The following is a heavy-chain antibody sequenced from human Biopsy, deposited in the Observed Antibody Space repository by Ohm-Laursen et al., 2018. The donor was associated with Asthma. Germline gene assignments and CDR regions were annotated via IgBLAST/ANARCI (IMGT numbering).Heavy chain of an antibody. Sequence: RSLRLSCAASGFTFSRYAMHWVRQAPGKGLEWVAVISYDGSNKYYADSVKGRFTISRDNSKNTLYLQMNSLRAEDTAVYYCAREGIAVAHFDYWGQGTLVTVSS. CDR3: AREGIAVAHFDY. V-gene: IGHV3-30-3*01. CDR1: GFTFSRYA. D-gene: IGHD6-19*01. J-gene: IGHJ4*02. CDR2: ISYDGSNK.